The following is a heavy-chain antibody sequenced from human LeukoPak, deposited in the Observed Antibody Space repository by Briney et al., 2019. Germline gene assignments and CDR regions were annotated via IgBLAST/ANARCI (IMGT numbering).Heavy chain of an antibody. V-gene: IGHV1-18*01. Sequence: GASVKVSCKASGYTFTSYGMSWVRQAPGQGLEWMGWISAYNGNTNYAQKLQGRVTMTTDTSTSTAYMELRSLRSDDTAVYYCARDGLYSSSLRLPYYFDYWGQGTLVTVSS. D-gene: IGHD6-13*01. CDR3: ARDGLYSSSLRLPYYFDY. CDR1: GYTFTSYG. CDR2: ISAYNGNT. J-gene: IGHJ4*02.